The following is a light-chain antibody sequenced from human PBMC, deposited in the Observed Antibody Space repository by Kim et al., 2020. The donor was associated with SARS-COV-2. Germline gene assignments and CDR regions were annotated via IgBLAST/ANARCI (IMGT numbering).Light chain of an antibody. CDR2: GAS. Sequence: SPGKSATPSCRASQSVSSSYLAWYQQKPGQAPRLLIYGASSRATGIPDRFSGSGSGTVFTLTISRLEPEDFAVYYCQQYGSSPRTFGQGTKVDIK. CDR1: QSVSSSY. CDR3: QQYGSSPRT. V-gene: IGKV3-20*01. J-gene: IGKJ1*01.